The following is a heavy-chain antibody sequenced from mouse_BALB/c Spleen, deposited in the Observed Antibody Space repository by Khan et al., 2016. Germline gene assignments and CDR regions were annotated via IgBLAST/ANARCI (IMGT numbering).Heavy chain of an antibody. CDR3: ARRRQLDLYYAMDY. Sequence: QSQLVQSGPELKKPGETVKISCKASGYAFTNYGMNWVKQAPGKGLKWMGWIDTYTGEPTYADDFKGRFAFSLETSASTAYLLINNLKNEYMATYFCARRRQLDLYYAMDYWGQGTSVTVSS. CDR1: GYAFTNYG. CDR2: IDTYTGEP. V-gene: IGHV9-1*02. J-gene: IGHJ4*01. D-gene: IGHD3-2*01.